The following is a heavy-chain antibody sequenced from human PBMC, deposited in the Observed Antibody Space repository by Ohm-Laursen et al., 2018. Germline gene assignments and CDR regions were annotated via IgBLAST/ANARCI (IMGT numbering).Heavy chain of an antibody. V-gene: IGHV3-11*01. J-gene: IGHJ6*02. CDR3: ARHDSSDSPSHYYYYTMDV. CDR2: ITSGGGII. CDR1: GFTFSTYT. Sequence: SLRLSCTAPGFTFSTYTMSWIRQTPGKGLEWLSYITSGGGIIYSADSVKGRFTISRDNDEDTLYLQMNSLRAEDTAIYYCARHDSSDSPSHYYYYTMDVWGQGTTVTVSS. D-gene: IGHD3-22*01.